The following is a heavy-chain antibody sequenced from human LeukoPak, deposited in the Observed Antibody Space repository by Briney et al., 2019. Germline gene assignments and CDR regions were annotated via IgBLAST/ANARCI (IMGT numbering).Heavy chain of an antibody. CDR3: ARGPSTRKFDP. Sequence: ASVKVSCKASGGTFSSYAISWVRQAPGQRLEWMGWINAGNGNTKYSQKFQGRVTITRDTSASTAYMELSSLRSEDTAVYYCARGPSTRKFDPWGQGTLVTVSS. D-gene: IGHD1-26*01. J-gene: IGHJ5*02. CDR1: GGTFSSYA. CDR2: INAGNGNT. V-gene: IGHV1-3*01.